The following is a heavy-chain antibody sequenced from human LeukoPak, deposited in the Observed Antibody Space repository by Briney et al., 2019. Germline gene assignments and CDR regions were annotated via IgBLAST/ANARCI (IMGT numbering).Heavy chain of an antibody. V-gene: IGHV3-23*01. CDR3: AKTRY. CDR2: ISGSGGST. CDR1: GFTFRNYA. J-gene: IGHJ4*02. Sequence: GGSLRLSCAASGFTFRNYAMTWVRQAPGKGLEWVSTISGSGGSTSYADSVKGRFTISRDNSRNTLYLQMNSLRAEDTALYYCAKTRYWGQGTLVTVSS.